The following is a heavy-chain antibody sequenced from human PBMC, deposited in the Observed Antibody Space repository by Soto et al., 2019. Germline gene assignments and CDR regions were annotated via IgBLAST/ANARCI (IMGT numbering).Heavy chain of an antibody. J-gene: IGHJ4*02. CDR3: ARHTNGYNPLDY. V-gene: IGHV5-51*01. CDR2: IHPGYSDI. Sequence: PGESLKISCQGTGYRFSSSWIGWVRQMPGKGLEWMGIIHPGYSDIRYSPSFQGQVTISADTSINTAHLQWSSLKASDTAMYYCARHTNGYNPLDYWGQGTLVTVSS. CDR1: GYRFSSSW. D-gene: IGHD5-12*01.